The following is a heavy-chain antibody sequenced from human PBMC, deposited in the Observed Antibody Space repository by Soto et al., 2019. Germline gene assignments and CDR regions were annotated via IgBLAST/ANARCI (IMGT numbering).Heavy chain of an antibody. CDR3: ARNAGREYSSSWYAGPEGY. J-gene: IGHJ4*02. CDR1: GFTFSSYS. V-gene: IGHV3-21*01. CDR2: ISSSSSYI. D-gene: IGHD6-13*01. Sequence: EVQLVESGGGLVKPGGSLRLSCAASGFTFSSYSMNWVRQAPGKGLEWVSSISSSSSYIYYADSVKGRFTISRDNAKNSLYLQMNSLRAEDTAVYYCARNAGREYSSSWYAGPEGYWGQGTLVTVSS.